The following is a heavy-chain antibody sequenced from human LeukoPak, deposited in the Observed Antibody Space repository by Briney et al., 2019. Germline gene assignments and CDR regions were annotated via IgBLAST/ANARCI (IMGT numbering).Heavy chain of an antibody. CDR3: ATRSGYTTGWFFDF. CDR2: ISGSGGST. J-gene: IGHJ4*02. CDR1: GFTFSSYA. D-gene: IGHD6-19*01. V-gene: IGHV3-23*01. Sequence: GGSLRLSCAASGFTFSSYAMSWVRQAPGKGLEWVSAISGSGGSTYYADSVKGRFTISRDNFKNTLYLQMNSLRAEDTAVYYCATRSGYTTGWFFDFWGQGTLVTVSS.